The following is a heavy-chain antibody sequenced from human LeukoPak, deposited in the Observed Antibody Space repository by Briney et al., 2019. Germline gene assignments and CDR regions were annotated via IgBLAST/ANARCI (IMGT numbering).Heavy chain of an antibody. CDR2: IYYSGST. D-gene: IGHD3-3*01. CDR3: ARAHDFWSGNWFDP. V-gene: IGHV4-59*01. CDR1: GGSISGYY. J-gene: IGHJ5*02. Sequence: PSETLSLTCTVSGGSISGYYWTWIRQPPGKGLEWIGYIYYSGSTNYNPSLKSRVTMSVDTSKNQFSLKLSSVTAADTAVYYCARAHDFWSGNWFDPWGQGTLVTVSS.